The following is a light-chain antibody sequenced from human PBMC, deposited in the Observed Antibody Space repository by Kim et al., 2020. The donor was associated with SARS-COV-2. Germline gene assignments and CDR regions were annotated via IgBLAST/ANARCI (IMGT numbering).Light chain of an antibody. Sequence: GKPVPNTCTRSSGGIASNHVQWYQQRPGSAPTTVIYEDSLRAPGVPDRFSGSIDSSSNSASLTISGLKTEDEADYYCQSYDSRFWVFGGGTQLTVL. CDR3: QSYDSRFWV. CDR1: SGGIASNH. V-gene: IGLV6-57*03. CDR2: EDS. J-gene: IGLJ3*02.